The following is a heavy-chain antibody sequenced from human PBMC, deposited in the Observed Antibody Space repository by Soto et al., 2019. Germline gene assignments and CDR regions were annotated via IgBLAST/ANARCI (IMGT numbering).Heavy chain of an antibody. Sequence: SLRLSCAASGFTFDDYAMHWVRQAPGKGLEWVSGISWNSGSIGYADSVKGRFTISRDNAKNSLYLQMNSLRAEDTALYYCAKDSPAAAGIQFDYRGQGTLVTVSS. V-gene: IGHV3-9*01. CDR3: AKDSPAAAGIQFDY. J-gene: IGHJ4*02. CDR2: ISWNSGSI. D-gene: IGHD6-13*01. CDR1: GFTFDDYA.